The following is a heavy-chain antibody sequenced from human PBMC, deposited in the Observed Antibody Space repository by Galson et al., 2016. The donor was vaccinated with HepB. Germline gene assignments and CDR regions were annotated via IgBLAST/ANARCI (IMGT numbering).Heavy chain of an antibody. CDR3: ARHPALGSGPDY. D-gene: IGHD2-15*01. Sequence: QSGAEVKKPVASLKISCKASGYSYTSFWIAWVRQLPGKGLEWMGIIYPGDSGTRYSPSFQGQVTISADKSLTTAYLQWSSLKASDTAMYYCARHPALGSGPDYWGQGALITVSS. J-gene: IGHJ4*02. CDR1: GYSYTSFW. V-gene: IGHV5-51*01. CDR2: IYPGDSGT.